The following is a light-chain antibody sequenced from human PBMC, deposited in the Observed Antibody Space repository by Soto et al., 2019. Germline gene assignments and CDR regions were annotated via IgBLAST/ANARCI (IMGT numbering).Light chain of an antibody. J-gene: IGLJ1*01. CDR3: SSYTSSSTLG. CDR1: SSDVGGYNY. Sequence: QSVLTQPASVSGSPGQSITISCTGTSSDVGGYNYVSWYQQHPGKAPKLMIYDVSNRPSGVSNRFSGSKSGNTASLTISGLQAEYEADYYCSSYTSSSTLGFATGTKGTV. CDR2: DVS. V-gene: IGLV2-14*01.